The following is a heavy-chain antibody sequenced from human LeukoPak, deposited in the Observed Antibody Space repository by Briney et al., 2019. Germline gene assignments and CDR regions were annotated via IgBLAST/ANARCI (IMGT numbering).Heavy chain of an antibody. V-gene: IGHV1-2*02. CDR3: ARDLRVYCSGGSCYPPLGY. J-gene: IGHJ4*02. D-gene: IGHD2-15*01. Sequence: ASVKVSCKASGYTFTGYYMHWVRQAPGQGLEWMGWINPNICGTNYAQKFQGRVTMTRDTSISTAYMELSRLRSDDTAVYYCARDLRVYCSGGSCYPPLGYWGQGTLVTVSS. CDR1: GYTFTGYY. CDR2: INPNICGT.